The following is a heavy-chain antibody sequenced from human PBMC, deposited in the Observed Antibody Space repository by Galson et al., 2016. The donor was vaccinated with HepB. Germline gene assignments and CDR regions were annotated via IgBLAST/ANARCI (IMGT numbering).Heavy chain of an antibody. J-gene: IGHJ4*02. CDR3: AGYEVVSFDY. CDR1: GGSISSRGYY. D-gene: IGHD2-15*01. V-gene: IGHV4-31*03. Sequence: TLSLTCTVSGGSISSRGYYWSWIRQHPGKGLEWIGYIYYSGGTYYNPSLQSRLTISLDTSKNHFSLKLDSVTAADTAVYYCAGYEVVSFDYWGQGTLVTDSS. CDR2: IYYSGGT.